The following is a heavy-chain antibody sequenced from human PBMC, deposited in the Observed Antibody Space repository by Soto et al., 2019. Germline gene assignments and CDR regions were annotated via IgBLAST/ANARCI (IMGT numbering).Heavy chain of an antibody. Sequence: ASVKVSCKASGATFSSYAISCVRQAPGQGLEWMGGIIPIFGTANYAQKFPGRVTITADESTSTACMELSSLRSEDTAVYYCARDCVAQAEWEFDYWGQGTLVTVSS. CDR3: ARDCVAQAEWEFDY. J-gene: IGHJ4*02. D-gene: IGHD1-26*01. CDR1: GATFSSYA. CDR2: IIPIFGTA. V-gene: IGHV1-69*13.